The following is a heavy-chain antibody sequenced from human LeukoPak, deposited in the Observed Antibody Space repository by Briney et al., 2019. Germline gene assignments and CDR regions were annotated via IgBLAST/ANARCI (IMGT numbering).Heavy chain of an antibody. J-gene: IGHJ4*02. Sequence: TLSLTCAVYGGSFSGYYWSWIRQPPGKALEWLARIDWDDDKYYSTSLKTRLTISKDTSKNQVVLTMTNMDPVDTATYYCARMNFLDGSVPNWGQGTLVTVSS. CDR2: IDWDDDK. CDR3: ARMNFLDGSVPN. CDR1: GGSFSGYY. D-gene: IGHD3-10*01. V-gene: IGHV2-70*11.